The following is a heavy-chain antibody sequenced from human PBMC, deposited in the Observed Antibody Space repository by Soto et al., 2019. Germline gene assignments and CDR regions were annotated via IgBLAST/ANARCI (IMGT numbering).Heavy chain of an antibody. CDR2: ISSSGSTI. D-gene: IGHD6-19*01. CDR3: ARDRRSGWLTDYYYYYMDV. V-gene: IGHV3-11*01. Sequence: GESLKISCAASGFTFSDYYMSWIRQAPGKGLEWVSYISSSGSTIYYADSVKGRFTISRDNAKNSLYLQMNSLRAEDTAVYYCARDRRSGWLTDYYYYYMDVWGKGTTVTVSS. CDR1: GFTFSDYY. J-gene: IGHJ6*03.